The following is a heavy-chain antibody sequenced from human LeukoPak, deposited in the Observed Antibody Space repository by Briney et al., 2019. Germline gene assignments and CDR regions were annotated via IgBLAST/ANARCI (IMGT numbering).Heavy chain of an antibody. V-gene: IGHV4-4*02. D-gene: IGHD3-10*01. CDR3: ARGEYYGSGSYYSPYYFDY. Sequence: PSETLSLTCAVSGGSTSSSKWWSWVRQPPGKGLEWIGAIYHSGSTNYNPSLNSRVTISVDKSKNQFSLKLSSVTAADMAVYYCARGEYYGSGSYYSPYYFDYWGQGTLVTVSS. CDR2: IYHSGST. CDR1: GGSTSSSKW. J-gene: IGHJ4*02.